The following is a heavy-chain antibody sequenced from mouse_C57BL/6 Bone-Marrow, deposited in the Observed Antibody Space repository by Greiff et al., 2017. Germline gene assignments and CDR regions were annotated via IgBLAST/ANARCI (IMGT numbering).Heavy chain of an antibody. CDR3: ARGNYYGSLEYCDV. CDR1: DSDVFPIAY. V-gene: IGHV15-2*01. J-gene: IGHJ1*03. D-gene: IGHD1-1*01. Sequence: QVQLKQSGSELRSPGSSVKLSCKDFDSDVFPIAYMSWVRQKPGHGFEWIGGILPSIGSTFYGEKFEDKATLDADTLSNAAYLELNSLTSVDSAIYDYARGNYYGSLEYCDVWGTGTTLTVSS. CDR2: ILPSIGST.